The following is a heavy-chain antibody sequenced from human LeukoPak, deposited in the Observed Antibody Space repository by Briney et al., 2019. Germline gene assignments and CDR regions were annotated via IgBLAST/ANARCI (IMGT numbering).Heavy chain of an antibody. J-gene: IGHJ4*02. CDR1: RYTFTGYY. V-gene: IGHV1-2*02. CDR3: ATLFPLIDY. CDR2: INPNSGGT. Sequence: ASVKVSCKASRYTFTGYYMHWVRQAPGQGLEWMGWINPNSGGTNYAQKFQGRVTMTEDTSTDTAYMELSSLRSEDTAFYYCATLFPLIDYWGQGTLVTVSS.